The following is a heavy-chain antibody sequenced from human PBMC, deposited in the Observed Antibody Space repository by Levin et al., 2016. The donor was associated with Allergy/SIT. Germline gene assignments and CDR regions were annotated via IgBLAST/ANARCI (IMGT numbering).Heavy chain of an antibody. CDR2: ISGYNGET. V-gene: IGHV1-18*01. CDR1: GYPFTSYG. J-gene: IGHJ6*02. CDR3: ARQPDVGGNPSLSGGYYYGGLDV. Sequence: ASVKVSCKASGYPFTSYGITWVRQAPGQGLEWMGWISGYNGETHSARHLQGRVTLTVDTSTSTGYMQLTSLTSDDSAIYYCARQPDVGGNPSLSGGYYYGGLDVWGQGTTVVVSS. D-gene: IGHD4-23*01.